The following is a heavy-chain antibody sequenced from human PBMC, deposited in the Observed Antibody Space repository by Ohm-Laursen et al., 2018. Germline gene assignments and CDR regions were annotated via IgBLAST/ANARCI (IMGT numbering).Heavy chain of an antibody. CDR2: LDASGGTI. Sequence: GSLRLSCAAPGFTFSIYSMNWVRQAPGKGLEWLAYLDASGGTIYYADSVKGRFTISRDNARNSLFLQMNSLRAEDTAMYYCARGAPFYGGFDYWGQGTLVTVSS. V-gene: IGHV3-48*01. CDR1: GFTFSIYS. D-gene: IGHD4-23*01. CDR3: ARGAPFYGGFDY. J-gene: IGHJ4*02.